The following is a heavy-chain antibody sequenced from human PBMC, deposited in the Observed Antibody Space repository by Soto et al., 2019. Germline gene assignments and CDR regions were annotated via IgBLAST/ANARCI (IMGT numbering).Heavy chain of an antibody. CDR2: ISAYNGNT. Sequence: ASVKVSCKASGYTFTSYGISWVQQAPGQGLEWMGWISAYNGNTNYAQKLQGRVTMTTDTSTSTAYMELRSLRSDDTAVYYCAREAPIVATRGRGLDYWGQGTLVTVSS. CDR3: AREAPIVATRGRGLDY. D-gene: IGHD5-12*01. J-gene: IGHJ4*02. V-gene: IGHV1-18*01. CDR1: GYTFTSYG.